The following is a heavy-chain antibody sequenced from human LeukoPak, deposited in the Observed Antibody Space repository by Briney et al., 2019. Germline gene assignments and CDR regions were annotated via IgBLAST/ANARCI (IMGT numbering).Heavy chain of an antibody. Sequence: PGGSLRLSCAASGFTFSSFAMSWVRQAPGEGLEWVSRISGSGSNTYYAASVKGRFTISRDNSKNTLYLQMNSLRAEDTAVYYCAIDRVSNNFLSPFDHWGQGTLVTVSS. CDR3: AIDRVSNNFLSPFDH. CDR2: ISGSGSNT. J-gene: IGHJ4*02. V-gene: IGHV3-23*01. CDR1: GFTFSSFA. D-gene: IGHD2/OR15-2a*01.